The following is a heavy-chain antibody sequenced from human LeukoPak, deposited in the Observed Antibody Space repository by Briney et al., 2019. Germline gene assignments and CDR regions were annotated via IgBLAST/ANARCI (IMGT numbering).Heavy chain of an antibody. CDR3: ARGHTAVTRHFDF. CDR2: VSSSSSYI. J-gene: IGHJ4*02. Sequence: GGSLRLSCEASGFIFSTYNMNWVRQSPGKGLEWISSVSSSSSYIYYIDSVKGRFTISRDDAKNLLYLDMNSLRAEDTAVYYCARGHTAVTRHFDFWGQGTLVTVSS. V-gene: IGHV3-21*01. D-gene: IGHD4-17*01. CDR1: GFIFSTYN.